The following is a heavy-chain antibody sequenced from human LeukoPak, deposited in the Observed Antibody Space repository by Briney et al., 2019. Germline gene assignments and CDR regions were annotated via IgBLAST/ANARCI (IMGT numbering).Heavy chain of an antibody. Sequence: GGSLRLSCAASGFTFSSYAMHWVRQVPGKGLEYVSAISSNGGSTYYANSVKGRFTISRDNSKNTLYLQMGSLRAEDMAVYYCASFGYSGYDPNTAFDYWGQGTLVTVSS. J-gene: IGHJ4*02. CDR1: GFTFSSYA. D-gene: IGHD5-12*01. CDR3: ASFGYSGYDPNTAFDY. V-gene: IGHV3-64*01. CDR2: ISSNGGST.